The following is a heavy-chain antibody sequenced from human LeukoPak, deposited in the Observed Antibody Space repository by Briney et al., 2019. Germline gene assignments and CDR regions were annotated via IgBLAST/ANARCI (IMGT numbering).Heavy chain of an antibody. CDR3: ARGPPEYCSGGSCYSGRNWIDP. V-gene: IGHV1-2*02. Sequence: ASVKVSCKASGYIFTGYYIHWVRQTPGQGLEWMGGINPKSGGADYAQKFQGRVTMATDTSISTAYMALSRLRSDDTAVYYCARGPPEYCSGGSCYSGRNWIDPWGQGTLVTVSS. CDR1: GYIFTGYY. J-gene: IGHJ5*02. CDR2: INPKSGGA. D-gene: IGHD2-15*01.